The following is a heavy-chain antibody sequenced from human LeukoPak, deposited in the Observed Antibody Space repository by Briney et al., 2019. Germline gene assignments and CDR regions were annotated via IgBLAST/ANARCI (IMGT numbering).Heavy chain of an antibody. V-gene: IGHV4-59*01. CDR3: ARAPQAGYGDY. CDR1: GGSISTYY. D-gene: IGHD5-12*01. Sequence: PSETLSLTCIVSGGSISTYYWSWIQQPPGKGLEWIGYIYYSGSTNYNPSLKSRVTISVDTSKNQFSLKLSSVTAADTAVYYCARAPQAGYGDYWGQGTLVTVSS. J-gene: IGHJ4*02. CDR2: IYYSGST.